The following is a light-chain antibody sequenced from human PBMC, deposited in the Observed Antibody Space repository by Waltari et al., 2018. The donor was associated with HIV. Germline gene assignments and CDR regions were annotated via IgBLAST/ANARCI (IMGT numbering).Light chain of an antibody. CDR3: QQRADWPLT. Sequence: DIVLTQSPVTLSLSLGERATLSCRASQRVDTFLAWYQQRPGQAPRLLIYDASRRASGIPARFSGTGSGTDYTLTISSVEPEDFAVDYCQQRADWPLTFGGGTRVDIK. J-gene: IGKJ4*01. V-gene: IGKV3-11*01. CDR2: DAS. CDR1: QRVDTF.